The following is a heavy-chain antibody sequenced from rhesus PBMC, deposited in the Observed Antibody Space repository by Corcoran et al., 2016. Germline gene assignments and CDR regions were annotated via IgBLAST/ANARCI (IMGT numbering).Heavy chain of an antibody. Sequence: QVQLQESGPGLVKPSETLSLTCAVSGYSISSGYYWGWIRPPPGQGLEYIGYISGSSGSTYYNPSLKSRVTISKDTSKNQFSLKLSSVTAADTAVYYCARPPTLYSYGTGDYWGQGVLVTVSS. V-gene: IGHV4-99*01. CDR1: GYSISSGYY. CDR2: ISGSSGST. D-gene: IGHD5-36*01. J-gene: IGHJ4*01. CDR3: ARPPTLYSYGTGDY.